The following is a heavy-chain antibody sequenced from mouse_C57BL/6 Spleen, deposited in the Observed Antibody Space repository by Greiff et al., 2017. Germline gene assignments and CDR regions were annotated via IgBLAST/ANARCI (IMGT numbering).Heavy chain of an antibody. D-gene: IGHD2-4*01. V-gene: IGHV1-52*01. CDR3: ARDYTMDY. Sequence: QVQLQQPGAELVRPGSSVKLSCKASGYTFTSYWMHWVKQRPIQGLEWIGNIDPSDSETPYNQKFKDKATLTVDKSSSTAYMQLSSLTSEDSAVYYCARDYTMDYWGQGTSVTVSS. CDR2: IDPSDSET. J-gene: IGHJ4*01. CDR1: GYTFTSYW.